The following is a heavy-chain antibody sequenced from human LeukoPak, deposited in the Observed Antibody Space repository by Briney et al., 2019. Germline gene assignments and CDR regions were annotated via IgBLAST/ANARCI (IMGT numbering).Heavy chain of an antibody. Sequence: PSETLSLTCTVSGGSISSGSYYWSWIRQPAGKGLEWIGRIYTSGSTNYNPSLKSRVTISVDTSKNQFSLKLSSVTAADTAVYYCATRRTYYDILTGYSWGQGTLVTVSS. J-gene: IGHJ4*02. CDR1: GGSISSGSYY. CDR3: ATRRTYYDILTGYS. D-gene: IGHD3-9*01. V-gene: IGHV4-61*02. CDR2: IYTSGST.